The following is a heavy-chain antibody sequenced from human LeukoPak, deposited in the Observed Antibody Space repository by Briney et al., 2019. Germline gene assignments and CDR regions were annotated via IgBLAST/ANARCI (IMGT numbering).Heavy chain of an antibody. CDR2: ISPGDSDT. Sequence: GESLNISCKAPGYSFTNYCIGWMRQARGKGLDWMGIISPGDSDTRYSPSFQGQVTISADKSISTAYLQWSSLKASDTAMYYCARHRQYDILTGYDYWAQGTLVTVSS. CDR1: GYSFTNYC. D-gene: IGHD3-9*01. J-gene: IGHJ4*02. V-gene: IGHV5-51*01. CDR3: ARHRQYDILTGYDY.